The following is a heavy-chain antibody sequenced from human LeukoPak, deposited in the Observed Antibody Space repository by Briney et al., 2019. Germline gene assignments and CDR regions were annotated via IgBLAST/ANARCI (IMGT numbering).Heavy chain of an antibody. CDR3: ARELREHGVFDI. D-gene: IGHD1-26*01. Sequence: GGSLRLSCAASRFTASSNYMSWVRQAPGKGLEWVSEIYSDGSTYYAAFVKGRFSISRDNSKNTVYLQMSSLRAEDTAIYYCARELREHGVFDIWGQGTMVTVSS. CDR1: RFTASSNY. V-gene: IGHV3-53*01. J-gene: IGHJ3*02. CDR2: IYSDGST.